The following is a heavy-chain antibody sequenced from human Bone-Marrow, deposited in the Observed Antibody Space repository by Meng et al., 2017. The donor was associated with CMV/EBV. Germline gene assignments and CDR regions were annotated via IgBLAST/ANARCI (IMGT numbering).Heavy chain of an antibody. V-gene: IGHV3-30-3*01. CDR1: GFTFSSYA. CDR2: ISYDGSNK. D-gene: IGHD3-9*01. J-gene: IGHJ4*02. Sequence: GESLKISCAASGFTFSSYAMHWVRQAPGKGLEWVAVISYDGSNKYYADSVKGRFTISRDNADNTLYLQMTSLRAEDTAVYYCARFYYDILTGYYNDYWGQGTRVTGSS. CDR3: ARFYYDILTGYYNDY.